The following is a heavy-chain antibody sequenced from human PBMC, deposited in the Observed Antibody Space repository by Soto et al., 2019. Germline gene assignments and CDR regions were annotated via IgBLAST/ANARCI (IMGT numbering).Heavy chain of an antibody. V-gene: IGHV1-69*01. CDR2: SVHVFGMA. CDR1: GPSFSNFG. D-gene: IGHD4-17*01. Sequence: APEEAACRAPGPSFSNFGISWERQAPGQGVEWMGGSVHVFGMANYAQRLRGRLTITADESSSTVYMELISLRSDDTAVYYCAREGSDYKFWGQGTQETVSS. CDR3: AREGSDYKF. J-gene: IGHJ4*02.